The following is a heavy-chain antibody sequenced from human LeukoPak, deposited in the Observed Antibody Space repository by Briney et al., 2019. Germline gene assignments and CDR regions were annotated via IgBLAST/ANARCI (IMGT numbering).Heavy chain of an antibody. CDR3: ARGIKSAAGTRAYYFDY. D-gene: IGHD6-13*01. CDR1: GYILTRHN. Sequence: ASVKVSCKASGYILTRHNMHWVRQAPGQGLEWMGWINPNSGGTNYAQKFQGRVTMTRDTSISTAYMELSRLRSDDTAVYYCARGIKSAAGTRAYYFDYWGQGTLVTVSS. CDR2: INPNSGGT. V-gene: IGHV1-2*02. J-gene: IGHJ4*02.